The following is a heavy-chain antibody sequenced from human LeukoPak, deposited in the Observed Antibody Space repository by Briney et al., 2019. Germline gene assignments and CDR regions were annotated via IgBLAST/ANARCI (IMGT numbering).Heavy chain of an antibody. D-gene: IGHD3-22*01. V-gene: IGHV3-7*01. CDR3: ARARTGYYYDNSGYYYFDY. Sequence: PGGSLRLSCAVSGFTFSRYWMTWVRQAPGKGLEWVANIKDDGREKYYVDSVKGRFTISRDNAKNSLYLQMNSLRAEDTAVYYCARARTGYYYDNSGYYYFDYWGQGTLVTVSS. J-gene: IGHJ4*02. CDR2: IKDDGREK. CDR1: GFTFSRYW.